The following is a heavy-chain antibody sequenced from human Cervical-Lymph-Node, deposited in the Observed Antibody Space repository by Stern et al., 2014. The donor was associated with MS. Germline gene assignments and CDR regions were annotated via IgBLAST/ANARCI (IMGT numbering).Heavy chain of an antibody. V-gene: IGHV3-21*01. Sequence: EVQLVESGGGLVKPGGSLRLSCAASGFTFSSYSMNWVRQAPGKGLEWVSSISSSSSYIYYADSVKGRFTISRDNAKNSLYLQMNSLRAEDTAVYYCASRRAYYFDYWGQGTLVTVSS. J-gene: IGHJ4*02. CDR3: ASRRAYYFDY. CDR2: ISSSSSYI. CDR1: GFTFSSYS.